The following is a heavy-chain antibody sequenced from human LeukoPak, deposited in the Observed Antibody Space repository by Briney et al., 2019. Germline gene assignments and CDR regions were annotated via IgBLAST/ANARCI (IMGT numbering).Heavy chain of an antibody. D-gene: IGHD1-26*01. V-gene: IGHV1-46*01. Sequence: ASVKVSCKASGYTFTSYYMHWVRQAPGQGLEWMGIINPSGGSTSYAQKFQGRVTMTRDKSTSTAYMELSSLRSEDTAVYYCAREGTSGSYAGGYDAFDIWGQGTMVTVSS. CDR1: GYTFTSYY. CDR3: AREGTSGSYAGGYDAFDI. J-gene: IGHJ3*02. CDR2: INPSGGST.